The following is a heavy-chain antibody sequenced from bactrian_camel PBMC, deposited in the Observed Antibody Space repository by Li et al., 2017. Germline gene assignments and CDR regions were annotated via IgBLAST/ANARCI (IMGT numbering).Heavy chain of an antibody. CDR1: GYIYSHHC. V-gene: IGHV3S54*01. Sequence: HVQLVESGGGEVQAGGSLRLSCVASGYIYSHHCMGWCRQVPGKEREGVAAFYVGGGSTYYADSVKGRFSISQDNADKTVYLQMNNLNPEDTGMYYCAAPGGQISPCLYGKWGQGTQVTVS. D-gene: IGHD3*01. J-gene: IGHJ4*01. CDR3: AAPGGQISPCLYGK. CDR2: FYVGGGST.